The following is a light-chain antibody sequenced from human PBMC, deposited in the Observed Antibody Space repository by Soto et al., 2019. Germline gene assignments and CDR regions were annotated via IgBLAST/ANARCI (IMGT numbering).Light chain of an antibody. J-gene: IGKJ2*01. CDR1: QSVSSTY. Sequence: IVLTQFPGTLSLSPGERATLSCRARQSVSSTYLAWYQQKAGQAPRLLIYAASSRATGIPDRFSGSGSGTDFTLTISRLEPEDFAVYYCQHYDTSPLYTFGQGTNLEI. CDR2: AAS. V-gene: IGKV3-20*01. CDR3: QHYDTSPLYT.